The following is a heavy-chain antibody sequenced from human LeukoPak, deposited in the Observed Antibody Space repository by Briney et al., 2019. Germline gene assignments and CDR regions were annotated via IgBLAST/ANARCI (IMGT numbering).Heavy chain of an antibody. CDR3: ARRSDYGDYVWAFDI. Sequence: GESLKISCKGSGYSFTSYWIGWVRQMPGKGLEWMGIIYPGDSDTRYSPSFQGQVTISADKSISTAYLQWSSLKASDTAMYYCARRSDYGDYVWAFDIWGQGTMVTVFS. D-gene: IGHD4-17*01. V-gene: IGHV5-51*01. CDR1: GYSFTSYW. CDR2: IYPGDSDT. J-gene: IGHJ3*02.